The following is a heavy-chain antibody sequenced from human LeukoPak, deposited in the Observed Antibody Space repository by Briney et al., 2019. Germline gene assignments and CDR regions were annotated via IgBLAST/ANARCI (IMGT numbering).Heavy chain of an antibody. CDR3: ARELAAAGTRFDP. D-gene: IGHD6-13*01. V-gene: IGHV4-4*07. J-gene: IGHJ5*02. CDR2: IYTSRST. CDR1: GGSISSYY. Sequence: SETLSLTCTVSGGSISSYYWSWIRQPAGKGLEWIGRIYTSRSTNYNPSLKSRVTMSVDTYKNQFSLKLSSVTAADTAVYYCARELAAAGTRFDPWGQGTLVTVSS.